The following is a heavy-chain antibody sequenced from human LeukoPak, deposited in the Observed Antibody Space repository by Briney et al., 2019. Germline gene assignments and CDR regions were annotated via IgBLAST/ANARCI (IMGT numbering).Heavy chain of an antibody. D-gene: IGHD6-19*01. CDR2: ISSGSSYI. CDR1: GFTFSSYS. V-gene: IGHV3-21*04. Sequence: GGSLRLSCAASGFTFSSYSMNWVRQAPGKGLEWVSSISSGSSYIYYADSVKGRFTISRDNSKNTLYLQMNSLRAEDTAVYYCAKEERSSSGWPFDYWGQGTLVTVSS. J-gene: IGHJ4*02. CDR3: AKEERSSSGWPFDY.